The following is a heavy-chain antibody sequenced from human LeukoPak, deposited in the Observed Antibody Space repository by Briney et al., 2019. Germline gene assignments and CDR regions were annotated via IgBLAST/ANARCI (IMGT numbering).Heavy chain of an antibody. Sequence: GGSLRLSCAPSGFPFSRYSMNWVRQAPGKGLEWVSNIASSGTTKYYADSVKGRFSISRDNAKSSLYLQMNSLRVEDTAVYYCTLLAVASDFDYWGQGALVTVSS. D-gene: IGHD6-19*01. J-gene: IGHJ4*02. V-gene: IGHV3-48*04. CDR1: GFPFSRYS. CDR2: IASSGTTK. CDR3: TLLAVASDFDY.